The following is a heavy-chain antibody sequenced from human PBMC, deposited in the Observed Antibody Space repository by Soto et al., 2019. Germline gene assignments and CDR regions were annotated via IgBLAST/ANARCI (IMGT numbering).Heavy chain of an antibody. Sequence: GGSLRLSCGGSGFTLNNYGVHWVRQAPGKGLEWVALMWYDGLRQTYLDSVRGRFTVSRDSSTNTIYLQMNSLRVEDTGNYFCVKESTPPFFDSWGQGTPVTVSS. CDR2: MWYDGLRQ. V-gene: IGHV3-33*03. CDR1: GFTLNNYG. D-gene: IGHD2-15*01. J-gene: IGHJ4*02. CDR3: VKESTPPFFDS.